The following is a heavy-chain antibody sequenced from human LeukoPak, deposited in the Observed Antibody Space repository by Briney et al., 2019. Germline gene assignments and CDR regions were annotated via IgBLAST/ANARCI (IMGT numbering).Heavy chain of an antibody. J-gene: IGHJ4*02. D-gene: IGHD2-15*01. CDR2: ISSSSSYI. CDR3: ARGRYCSGGSCYGFAALDY. Sequence: GGSLRLYCAASGFTFSSYSMNWVRQAPGKGLEWVSSISSSSSYIYYADSVKGRFTISRDNAKNSLYLQMNSLRAEDTAVYYCARGRYCSGGSCYGFAALDYWGQGTLVTVSS. CDR1: GFTFSSYS. V-gene: IGHV3-21*01.